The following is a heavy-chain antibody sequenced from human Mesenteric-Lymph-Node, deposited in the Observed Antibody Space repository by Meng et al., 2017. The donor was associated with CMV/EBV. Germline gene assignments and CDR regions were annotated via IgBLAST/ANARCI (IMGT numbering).Heavy chain of an antibody. D-gene: IGHD7-27*01. CDR1: GFMFSSYR. CDR3: GRGTGELDY. V-gene: IGHV3-21*04. CDR2: ISTGSSYI. J-gene: IGHJ4*02. Sequence: GGSLRLSCAASGFMFSSYRVQWVRQAPGKGLEWVSSISTGSSYIYYADSVKGRFTVSRDNAKNSLYLQMNSLRAEDTAVYYCGRGTGELDYWGQGTLVTVSS.